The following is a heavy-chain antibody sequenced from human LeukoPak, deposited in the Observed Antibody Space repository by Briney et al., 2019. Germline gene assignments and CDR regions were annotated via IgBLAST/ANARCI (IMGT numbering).Heavy chain of an antibody. CDR3: ARGITGSTGFDY. CDR2: IYSSGTT. Sequence: SETLSLTCTVSGGSIIGDYWSWIRQPAGKGLERIGRIYSSGTTTYNPSLKSRVTMSVDTSNNQFSLKLSSVTAADTAVYYCARGITGSTGFDYWGQGTPVAVSS. CDR1: GGSIIGDY. D-gene: IGHD1-7*01. J-gene: IGHJ4*02. V-gene: IGHV4-4*07.